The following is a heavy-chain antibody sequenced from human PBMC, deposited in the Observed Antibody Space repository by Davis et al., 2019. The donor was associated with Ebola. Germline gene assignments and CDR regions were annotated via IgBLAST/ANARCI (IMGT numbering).Heavy chain of an antibody. V-gene: IGHV1-46*01. CDR1: GYRFTSYY. J-gene: IGHJ3*02. Sequence: ASVKVSCKASGYRFTSYYMHWVRQAPGQGLEWMGIINPITGGTSYAQNFQVRVNMTRDTSTSTVYMELSSLRPEDTAVYYCAREGRRYYDSSGYVFDIWGQGTMVKVSS. CDR3: AREGRRYYDSSGYVFDI. CDR2: INPITGGT. D-gene: IGHD3-22*01.